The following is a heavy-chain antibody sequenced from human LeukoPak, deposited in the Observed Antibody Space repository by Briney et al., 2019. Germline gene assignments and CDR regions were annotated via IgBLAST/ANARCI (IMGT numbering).Heavy chain of an antibody. CDR2: IYYSGST. Sequence: PSETLSLTCTVSGGSITYYYWNWIRQPPGKGLEWIGYIYYSGSTNYNPSLKSRVTISVDTSKNQFSLKLSSVTAADTAVYYCARLARGYCSGGSCYSLDYWGQGTLVTVSS. CDR1: GGSITYYY. D-gene: IGHD2-15*01. V-gene: IGHV4-59*01. J-gene: IGHJ4*02. CDR3: ARLARGYCSGGSCYSLDY.